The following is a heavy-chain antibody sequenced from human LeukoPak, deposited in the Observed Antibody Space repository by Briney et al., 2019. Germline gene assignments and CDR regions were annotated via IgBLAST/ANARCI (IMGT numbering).Heavy chain of an antibody. V-gene: IGHV1-46*01. J-gene: IGHJ3*02. CDR2: INPSGGST. Sequence: ASVKVSCKASGYTFTSYGISWVRQAPGQGLEWMGIINPSGGSTSYAQKFQGRVTMTRDMSTSTVYMELSSLRSEDTAVYYCARPSRYNDAFDIWGQGTMVTVSS. D-gene: IGHD6-13*01. CDR1: GYTFTSYG. CDR3: ARPSRYNDAFDI.